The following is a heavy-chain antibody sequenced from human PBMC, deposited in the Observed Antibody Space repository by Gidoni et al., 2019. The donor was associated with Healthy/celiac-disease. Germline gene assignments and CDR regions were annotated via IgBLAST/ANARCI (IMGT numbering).Heavy chain of an antibody. V-gene: IGHV3-33*01. CDR2: IWYDGSNK. CDR3: ARDANIAAADY. CDR1: GFTLSRYG. Sequence: QVQLVESGGGVVQPGRSLRLSCAASGFTLSRYGMHWVRQAPGKGLEWVAVIWYDGSNKYYADSVKGRFTISRDNSKNTLYLQMNSLRAEDTAVYYCARDANIAAADYWGQGTLVTVSS. J-gene: IGHJ4*02. D-gene: IGHD6-13*01.